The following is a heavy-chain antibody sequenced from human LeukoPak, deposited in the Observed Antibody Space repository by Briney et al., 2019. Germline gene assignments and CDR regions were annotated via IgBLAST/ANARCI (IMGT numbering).Heavy chain of an antibody. D-gene: IGHD4-17*01. J-gene: IGHJ1*01. CDR1: GFTFSSYA. Sequence: PGRSLRLSCAASGFTFSSYAMSWVRQAPGKGLEWVSAISGSGGSTYYADSVKGRFTISRDNSKNTLYLQMNSLRAEDTAVYYCAKERDYGDEPNEYFQHWGQGTLVTVSS. V-gene: IGHV3-23*01. CDR3: AKERDYGDEPNEYFQH. CDR2: ISGSGGST.